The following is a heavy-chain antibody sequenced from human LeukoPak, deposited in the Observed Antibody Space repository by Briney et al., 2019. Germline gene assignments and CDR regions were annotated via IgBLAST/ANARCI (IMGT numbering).Heavy chain of an antibody. V-gene: IGHV3-30-3*01. D-gene: IGHD6-13*01. Sequence: PGRSLRLSCAASGFAFSSYAMHWVRQAPGKGLEWVAVISYDGSNKYYADSVKGRFTISRDNSKNTLYLQMNSLRAEDTAVYYCARGGPSSWYGYFDYWGQGTLVTVSS. CDR3: ARGGPSSWYGYFDY. CDR2: ISYDGSNK. J-gene: IGHJ4*02. CDR1: GFAFSSYA.